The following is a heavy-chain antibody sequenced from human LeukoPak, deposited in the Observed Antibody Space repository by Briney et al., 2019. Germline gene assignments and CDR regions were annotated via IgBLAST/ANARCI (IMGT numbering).Heavy chain of an antibody. J-gene: IGHJ4*02. Sequence: GGSLRLSCAASGLTFSSYWMHWVRHAPGKGLVWVSRINSDGSSTSHADSVKGRFTISRDNTKNTLYLQMNSLRVEDTAVYYCARGVAATRFFDYWGQGMLVTVSS. CDR1: GLTFSSYW. CDR2: INSDGSST. D-gene: IGHD2-15*01. CDR3: ARGVAATRFFDY. V-gene: IGHV3-74*01.